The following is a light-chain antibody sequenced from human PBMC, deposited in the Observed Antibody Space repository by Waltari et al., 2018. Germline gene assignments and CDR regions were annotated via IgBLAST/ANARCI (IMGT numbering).Light chain of an antibody. CDR3: QVWDSSRDHPV. V-gene: IGLV3-21*03. J-gene: IGLJ2*01. CDR2: EDN. CDR1: NIRPKR. Sequence: SYVLTQTPSVSVAPRKTAAIPRGGDNIRPKRVHWYQQRPGQAPVLVVYEDNDRPSGIPERFSGSNSGNTATLTISRVEAGDEAEYYCQVWDSSRDHPVFGGGTKLTVL.